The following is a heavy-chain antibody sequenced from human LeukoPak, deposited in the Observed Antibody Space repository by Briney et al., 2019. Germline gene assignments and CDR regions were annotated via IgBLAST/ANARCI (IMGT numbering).Heavy chain of an antibody. V-gene: IGHV4-4*09. CDR2: IYTSGST. CDR1: GGSISSYY. D-gene: IGHD2-15*01. J-gene: IGHJ3*02. Sequence: PSETLSLTCTVSGGSISSYYWSWLRQPPGKGLEWIGYIYTSGSTNYNPSLKSRVTISVDTSKNQFSLKLSSVTAADTAVYYCAGIVVVVTDSDAFDIWGQGTMVTVSS. CDR3: AGIVVVVTDSDAFDI.